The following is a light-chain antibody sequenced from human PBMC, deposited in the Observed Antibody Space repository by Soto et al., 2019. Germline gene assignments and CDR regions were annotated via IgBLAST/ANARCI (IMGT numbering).Light chain of an antibody. CDR1: QSVSSSY. CDR2: GAS. V-gene: IGKV3-20*01. Sequence: EIVLTQSPGTLSLFPGERATLSCRASQSVSSSYLAWHQQKPGQAPRLLIYGASSRATGIPDRFSGSGSGTDFTLTISRLEPEDFAVYYCQQYGSSPLYTFGQGIKLEIK. CDR3: QQYGSSPLYT. J-gene: IGKJ2*01.